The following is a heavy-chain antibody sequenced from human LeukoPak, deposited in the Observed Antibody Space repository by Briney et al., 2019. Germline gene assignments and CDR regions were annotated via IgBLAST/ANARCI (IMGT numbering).Heavy chain of an antibody. Sequence: SETLSLTCTVSGGSISSYYWSWIRQPPGKGLEWIGYIYTSGSTNYNPSLKSRVTISVDTSKNQFSLKLCSVTAADTAVYYCARHDYDFWSGYYTWGQGTLVTVSS. CDR2: IYTSGST. CDR3: ARHDYDFWSGYYT. CDR1: GGSISSYY. V-gene: IGHV4-4*09. D-gene: IGHD3-3*01. J-gene: IGHJ5*02.